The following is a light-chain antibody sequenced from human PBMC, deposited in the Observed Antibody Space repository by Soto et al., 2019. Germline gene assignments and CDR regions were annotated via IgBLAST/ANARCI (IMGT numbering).Light chain of an antibody. V-gene: IGKV3-15*01. Sequence: EIVLTPSPGTLSLSPGERATLSCRASQSVSSDLAWYHQKPGQAPRLLIYGASTRATGIPARFSGSGSGTEFTLTINSLQSEDFAVYYCQQYNNWPRTLGQGTKVEI. CDR2: GAS. J-gene: IGKJ1*01. CDR1: QSVSSD. CDR3: QQYNNWPRT.